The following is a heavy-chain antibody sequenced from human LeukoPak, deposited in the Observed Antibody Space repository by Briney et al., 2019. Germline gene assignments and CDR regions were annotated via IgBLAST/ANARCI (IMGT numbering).Heavy chain of an antibody. CDR3: ATPNDAFNI. V-gene: IGHV4-34*01. Sequence: TETLSLTCAVYGGSFRGYDWSWIRQPPGKGLEWIGEINHSGSSNYNPSLKSRVTISVDTSKNQFSLKLSSVTAADTAVYYCATPNDAFNIWDQGTMVTVSS. CDR2: INHSGSS. CDR1: GGSFRGYD. J-gene: IGHJ3*02.